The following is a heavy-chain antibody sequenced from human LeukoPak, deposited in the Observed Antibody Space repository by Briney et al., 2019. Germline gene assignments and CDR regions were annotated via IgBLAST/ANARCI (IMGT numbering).Heavy chain of an antibody. CDR3: ARAYCGGGSCYHSRGWFDP. V-gene: IGHV4-39*07. CDR2: IYYSGSA. CDR1: GASISSSSSY. J-gene: IGHJ5*02. Sequence: SETLSLTCTVSGASISSSSSYWGWIRQPPGKGLEWIGNIYYSGSAHYNPSLKSRVTISVDTSKNQFSLQLSSVTAADTAVYYCARAYCGGGSCYHSRGWFDPWGQGTLVTVSS. D-gene: IGHD2-15*01.